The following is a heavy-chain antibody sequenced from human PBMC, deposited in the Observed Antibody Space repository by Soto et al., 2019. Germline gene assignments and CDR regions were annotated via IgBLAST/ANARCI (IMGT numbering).Heavy chain of an antibody. CDR3: ARHVPYYDILTGYENNWYFDL. J-gene: IGHJ2*01. D-gene: IGHD3-9*01. V-gene: IGHV4-59*08. CDR1: GGSISSYY. CDR2: IYYSGST. Sequence: QVQLQESGPGLVKPSETLSLTCTVSGGSISSYYWSWIRQPPGKGLEWIGYIYYSGSTNYNPSLKSRVTISVDTPKNQFSLKLSSVTAADTAVYYCARHVPYYDILTGYENNWYFDLWGRGTLVTVSS.